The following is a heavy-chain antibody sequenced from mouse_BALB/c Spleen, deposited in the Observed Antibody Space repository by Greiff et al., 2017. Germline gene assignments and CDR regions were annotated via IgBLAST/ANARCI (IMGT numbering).Heavy chain of an antibody. J-gene: IGHJ1*01. CDR3: ARRAFYWYFDV. D-gene: IGHD3-3*01. V-gene: IGHV3-2*02. CDR2: ISYSGST. Sequence: VQLKESGPGLVKPSQSLSLTCTVTGYSITSDYAWNWIRQFPGNKLEWMGYISYSGSTSYNPSLKSRISITRDTSKNQFFLQLNSVTTEDTATYYCARRAFYWYFDVWGAGTTVTVSS. CDR1: GYSITSDYA.